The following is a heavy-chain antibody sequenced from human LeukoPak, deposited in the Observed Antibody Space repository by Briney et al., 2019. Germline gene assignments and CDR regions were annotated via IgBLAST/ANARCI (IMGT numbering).Heavy chain of an antibody. CDR3: TRELLSLQQGLDY. V-gene: IGHV3-21*01. Sequence: PGGSLRLSCAASGFTFSSHAMNWVRQAPGKGLEWVSSVSSSGTKIFYADSVRGRFTVSRDNAGNSLSLQMDSLRVEGTAVYYCTRELLSLQQGLDYWGQGTLVTVSS. CDR1: GFTFSSHA. CDR2: VSSSGTKI. D-gene: IGHD2/OR15-2a*01. J-gene: IGHJ4*02.